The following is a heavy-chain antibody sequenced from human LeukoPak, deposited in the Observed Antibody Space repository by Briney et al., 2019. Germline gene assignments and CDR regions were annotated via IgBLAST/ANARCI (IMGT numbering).Heavy chain of an antibody. J-gene: IGHJ6*03. V-gene: IGHV3-21*01. CDR1: GFTFSSYG. D-gene: IGHD1-26*01. CDR2: ITSGSSYI. CDR3: ARDPYSGSYGNYYYYFMDV. Sequence: GVLRLSCAASGFTFSSYGMNWVRQVPGKGLEWVSSITSGSSYIYYADSVKGRFTISRDNAKNSLYLQMNSLRAEDTAVYYCARDPYSGSYGNYYYYFMDVWGKGTTVTISS.